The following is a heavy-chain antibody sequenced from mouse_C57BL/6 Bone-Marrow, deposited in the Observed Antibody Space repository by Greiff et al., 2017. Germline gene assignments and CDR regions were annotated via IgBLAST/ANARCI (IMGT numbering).Heavy chain of an antibody. V-gene: IGHV1-82*01. CDR2: IYPGDGDT. Sequence: QVQLQQSGPELVKPGASVKISCKASGYAFSSSWMNWVKQRPGKGLEWIGRIYPGDGDTNYNGKFKGKATLTADKSSSTAYMQLSSLTSEDSAVYFCARRRDYYAMDYWGQKTSVTISS. CDR3: ARRRDYYAMDY. J-gene: IGHJ4*01. CDR1: GYAFSSSW.